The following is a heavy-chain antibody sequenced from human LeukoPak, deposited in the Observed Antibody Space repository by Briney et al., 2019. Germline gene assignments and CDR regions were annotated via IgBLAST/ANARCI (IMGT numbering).Heavy chain of an antibody. Sequence: PSETLSLTCTVSGGSISSYYWSWLRQPPGKGLEWIGYIYYSGSTNYNPSLKSRVTISVDTSKNQFSLKLSSVTAADTAVYYCASQYSSSWYPFDYWGQGTLVTVSS. V-gene: IGHV4-59*08. CDR1: GGSISSYY. CDR2: IYYSGST. J-gene: IGHJ4*02. D-gene: IGHD6-13*01. CDR3: ASQYSSSWYPFDY.